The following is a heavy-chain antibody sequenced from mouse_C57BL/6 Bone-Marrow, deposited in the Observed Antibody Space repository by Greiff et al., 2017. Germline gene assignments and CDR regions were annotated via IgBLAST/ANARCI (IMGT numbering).Heavy chain of an antibody. J-gene: IGHJ3*01. CDR1: GYTFPDYN. CDR2: INPNNGGT. D-gene: IGHD2-2*01. Sequence: EVQLQQSGPELVKPGASVKMSCKASGYTFPDYNMHWVKQSHGKSLEWIGYINPNNGGTNYNQKFKGKATLTVNKSSSTTYMELRSLTSEASAVYYGDGYEGFAYWGQGTLVTVSA. V-gene: IGHV1-22*01. CDR3: DGYEGFAY.